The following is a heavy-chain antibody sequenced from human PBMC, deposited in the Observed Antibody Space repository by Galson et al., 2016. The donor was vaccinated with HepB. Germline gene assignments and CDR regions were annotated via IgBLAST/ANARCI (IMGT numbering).Heavy chain of an antibody. V-gene: IGHV3-23*01. Sequence: SLRLSCAASGFIFTSYALTWVRQAPGKGLEWVSGISGGGFTTYYADSVKGRFTISRDNFKNTLYLQLDSLRAEDTAIYYCVKSHLTAFKSMVWGRRMDVWGQGTTVTVSS. CDR2: ISGGGFTT. CDR3: VKSHLTAFKSMVWGRRMDV. D-gene: IGHD3-10*01. J-gene: IGHJ6*02. CDR1: GFIFTSYA.